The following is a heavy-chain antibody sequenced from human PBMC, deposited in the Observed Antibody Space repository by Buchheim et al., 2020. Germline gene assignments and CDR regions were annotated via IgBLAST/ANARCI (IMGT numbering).Heavy chain of an antibody. V-gene: IGHV4-31*03. J-gene: IGHJ4*02. Sequence: QVQLQESGPGLVKPSQTLSLTCTVSGGSISSGGYCWSWIRQHPGKGLEWIGYIYYSGSTFFNPSLKSRVIMSIDISKNHFSLNLRSVTAADTAVYYCVREDDSSGSFDYWGQGTL. CDR2: IYYSGST. CDR1: GGSISSGGYC. D-gene: IGHD3-22*01. CDR3: VREDDSSGSFDY.